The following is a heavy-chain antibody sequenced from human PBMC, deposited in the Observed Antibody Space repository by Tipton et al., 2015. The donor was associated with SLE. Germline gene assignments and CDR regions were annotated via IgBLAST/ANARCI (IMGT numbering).Heavy chain of an antibody. V-gene: IGHV4-34*01. J-gene: IGHJ4*02. CDR1: GGSFSGYY. CDR3: ARHDYGDPFDY. D-gene: IGHD4-17*01. Sequence: TLSLTCAVYGGSFSGYYWSWIRQPPGKGLEWIGEINHSGSTNYNPSLKSRVTISVDTSKNQFSLKLSSVTTADTAVYYCARHDYGDPFDYWGQGTLVTVSS. CDR2: INHSGST.